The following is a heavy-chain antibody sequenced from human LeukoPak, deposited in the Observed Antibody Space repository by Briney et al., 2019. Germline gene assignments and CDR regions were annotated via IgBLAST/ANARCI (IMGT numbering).Heavy chain of an antibody. D-gene: IGHD6-19*01. Sequence: MSGGSLRLSCAASGFNLSSYSMNWVRQAPGKRLEWVSSLSSSSSYIYYADSVKGRFTISRDNAKNSLYLQMKSLRPEDTAVYYCARDRLSSGWLTDYWGQGTLVAVSS. CDR2: LSSSSSYI. CDR3: ARDRLSSGWLTDY. V-gene: IGHV3-21*01. CDR1: GFNLSSYS. J-gene: IGHJ4*02.